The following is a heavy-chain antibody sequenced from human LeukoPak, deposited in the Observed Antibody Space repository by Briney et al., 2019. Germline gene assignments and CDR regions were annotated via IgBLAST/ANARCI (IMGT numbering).Heavy chain of an antibody. Sequence: GGSLRLSCAASGFTFSSYGMHWVRQAPGKGLEWVAVISYDGGNEHYADSVKGRFTISRDNSKNTVYLQMNSLRTEDTALYYCAKDMGPYGSGSYCDYWGQGTLVTVSS. CDR2: ISYDGGNE. V-gene: IGHV3-30*18. J-gene: IGHJ4*02. D-gene: IGHD3-10*01. CDR1: GFTFSSYG. CDR3: AKDMGPYGSGSYCDY.